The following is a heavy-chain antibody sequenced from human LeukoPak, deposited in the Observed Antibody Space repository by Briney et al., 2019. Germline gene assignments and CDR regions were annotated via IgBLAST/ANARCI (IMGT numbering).Heavy chain of an antibody. CDR1: GFTFSTYA. CDR3: ASAHYGDYEGFANLNF. J-gene: IGHJ4*02. CDR2: ISGSGANT. Sequence: GGSLRLSCAASGFTFSTYAMSWVRQAPGKGLEWVSTISGSGANTYYADSVRGRFTISRDNSKNTLYLHMNSLRAEDTAVYYCASAHYGDYEGFANLNFWGQGTLVTVSS. D-gene: IGHD4-17*01. V-gene: IGHV3-23*01.